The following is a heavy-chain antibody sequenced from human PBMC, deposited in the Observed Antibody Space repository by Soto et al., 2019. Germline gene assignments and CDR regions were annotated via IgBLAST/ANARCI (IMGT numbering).Heavy chain of an antibody. CDR1: GYGFANYW. Sequence: PGESLKISCKGSGYGFANYWIGWVRQMPGKGLEWMGIIYPGDSDTRYSPSFEGHVTISADKSISTAYLQWSSLKASDTAVYFCARKDKSGYFNWFDPWGQGTLVTVSS. D-gene: IGHD3-22*01. J-gene: IGHJ5*02. CDR3: ARKDKSGYFNWFDP. V-gene: IGHV5-51*01. CDR2: IYPGDSDT.